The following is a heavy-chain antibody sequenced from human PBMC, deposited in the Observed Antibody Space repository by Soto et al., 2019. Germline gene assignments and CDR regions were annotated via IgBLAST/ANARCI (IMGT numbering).Heavy chain of an antibody. CDR3: AKDFQGAAGDDAFDI. CDR2: ISWNSGSI. CDR1: GFTFDDYA. V-gene: IGHV3-9*01. D-gene: IGHD6-13*01. Sequence: PGGSLRLSCAASGFTFDDYAMHWVRQAPGKGLEWVSGISWNSGSIGYADSVKGRFTISRDNAKSSLYLQMNSLRAEDTALYYCAKDFQGAAGDDAFDIWGQGTMVTVSS. J-gene: IGHJ3*02.